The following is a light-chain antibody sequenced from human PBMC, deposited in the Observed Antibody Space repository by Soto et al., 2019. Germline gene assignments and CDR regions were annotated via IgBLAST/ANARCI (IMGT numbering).Light chain of an antibody. CDR2: GAS. CDR1: QSVSSSY. V-gene: IGKV3-20*01. CDR3: QQYGSSLTRT. Sequence: ESVLTQSPGTLSLSPGERATLACRASQSVSSSYLAWYQQQPGQAPRLLIYGASSRATGIPDRFSGSGSGTDFTLTISRLEPEDVAVYYCQQYGSSLTRTFGQGTKVEI. J-gene: IGKJ1*01.